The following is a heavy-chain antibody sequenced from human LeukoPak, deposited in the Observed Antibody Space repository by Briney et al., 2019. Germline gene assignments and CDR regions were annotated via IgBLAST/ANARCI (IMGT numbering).Heavy chain of an antibody. CDR2: ISYDGSNK. J-gene: IGHJ4*02. CDR3: VGGDY. Sequence: PGRSLRLSCAASGFTFSSYAMHWVRQAPGKGLEWVAVISYDGSNKYYADSVKGRFTISRDNTKNSLYLQMNSLRAEDTAVYYCVGGDYWGQGTLVTVSS. V-gene: IGHV3-30*04. CDR1: GFTFSSYA.